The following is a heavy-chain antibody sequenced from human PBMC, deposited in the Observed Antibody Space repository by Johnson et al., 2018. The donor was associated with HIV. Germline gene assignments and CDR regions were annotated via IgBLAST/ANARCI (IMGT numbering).Heavy chain of an antibody. D-gene: IGHD3-22*01. CDR3: VRGRISMTVVDLRGGAFDI. V-gene: IGHV3-30-3*01. J-gene: IGHJ3*02. Sequence: QVQLVESGGGLVQPGGSLRLSCAASGFTFSSSAMHWVRQAPGKGLEWVAVISYDGSNKYYTDSVKGRFTISRDNSKNTLYLQMNSLRAEDTAIYYCVRGRISMTVVDLRGGAFDIWGQGTTVTVSS. CDR1: GFTFSSSA. CDR2: ISYDGSNK.